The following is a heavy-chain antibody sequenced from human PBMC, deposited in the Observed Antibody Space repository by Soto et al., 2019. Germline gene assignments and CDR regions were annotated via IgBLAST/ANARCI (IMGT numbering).Heavy chain of an antibody. V-gene: IGHV3-21*01. D-gene: IGHD3-22*01. Sequence: GVSLRLSCAASGFTFSSYSMNWVRQAPGKGLEWVSSISSSSSYIYYADSVKGRFTISRDNAKNSLYLQMNSLRAEDTAVYYCARGNYYEKEAKPVDYWGQGTLVTVSS. CDR1: GFTFSSYS. CDR2: ISSSSSYI. J-gene: IGHJ4*02. CDR3: ARGNYYEKEAKPVDY.